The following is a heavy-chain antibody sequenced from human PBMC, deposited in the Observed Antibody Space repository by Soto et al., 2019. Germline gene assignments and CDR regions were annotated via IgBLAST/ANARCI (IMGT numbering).Heavy chain of an antibody. D-gene: IGHD2-15*01. CDR3: ARVGYCSGDTCYLAWFDP. J-gene: IGHJ5*02. CDR2: IYYTGST. Sequence: QVQLQESGPGPVKPSQTLSLSCSVSGGSISSGDYYWSWIRQPPGKGLEWIGYIYYTGSTYYNPSLKSRVTISVDTSKNQFSLDLSSVTAADTAVYYCARVGYCSGDTCYLAWFDPWGGGTQVTVSS. CDR1: GGSISSGDYY. V-gene: IGHV4-30-4*01.